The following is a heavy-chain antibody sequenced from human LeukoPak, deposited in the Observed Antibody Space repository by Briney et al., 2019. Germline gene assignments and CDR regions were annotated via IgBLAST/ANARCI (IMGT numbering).Heavy chain of an antibody. CDR1: GGSISSYY. Sequence: SETLSLTCTVPGGSISSYYWSWIRQPPGKGLEWIGYIYYSGSTNYNPSLKSRVTISVDTSKNQFSLKLSSVTAADTAVYYCARFPAITNYYYGMDVWGQGTTVTVSS. CDR3: ARFPAITNYYYGMDV. J-gene: IGHJ6*02. D-gene: IGHD3-16*01. CDR2: IYYSGST. V-gene: IGHV4-59*01.